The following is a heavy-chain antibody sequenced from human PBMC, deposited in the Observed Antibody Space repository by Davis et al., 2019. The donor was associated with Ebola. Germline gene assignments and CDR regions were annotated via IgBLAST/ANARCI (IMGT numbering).Heavy chain of an antibody. D-gene: IGHD1-26*01. Sequence: GESLKISCKGSGYSFTSYWISWVRQMPGKGLVWMGRIDPSDSYTNYSPSFQGHVTISADKSISTAYLQWSSLKASDTAKYYCARHDLEVGATTGNWFDPWGQGTLVTVSS. CDR3: ARHDLEVGATTGNWFDP. V-gene: IGHV5-10-1*01. CDR2: IDPSDSYT. J-gene: IGHJ5*02. CDR1: GYSFTSYW.